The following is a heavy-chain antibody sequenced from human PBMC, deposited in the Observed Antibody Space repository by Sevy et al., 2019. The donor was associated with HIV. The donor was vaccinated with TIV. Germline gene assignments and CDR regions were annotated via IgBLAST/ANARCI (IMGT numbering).Heavy chain of an antibody. CDR1: GFTFSSYA. D-gene: IGHD6-13*01. J-gene: IGHJ4*02. Sequence: GGSLRLSCAASGFTFSSYAMTWVRQAPGKGLEWVSGISGSGGSTYNADSAKGRFTISRDNSKNTLYLQMSSLRAEDTAIYYCAKDYGSWWFALDNWGQGTLVTVSS. CDR2: ISGSGGST. CDR3: AKDYGSWWFALDN. V-gene: IGHV3-23*01.